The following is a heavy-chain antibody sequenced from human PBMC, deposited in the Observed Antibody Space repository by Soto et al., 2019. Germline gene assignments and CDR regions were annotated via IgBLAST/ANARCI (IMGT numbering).Heavy chain of an antibody. CDR1: GFTFSSYA. Sequence: GGSLRLSCAASGFTFSSYAMHWVRQAPGKGLEWVAVISYDGSNKYYADSVKGRFTISRDNSKNTLYLQMNSLRAEDTAVYYCAKPQDIVVVPAVWDYGMDVWGQGTTVTVSS. D-gene: IGHD2-2*01. J-gene: IGHJ6*02. CDR2: ISYDGSNK. CDR3: AKPQDIVVVPAVWDYGMDV. V-gene: IGHV3-30*18.